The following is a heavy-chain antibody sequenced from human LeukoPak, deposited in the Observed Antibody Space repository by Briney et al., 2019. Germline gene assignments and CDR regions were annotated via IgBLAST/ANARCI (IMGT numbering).Heavy chain of an antibody. CDR2: IWSDGTNK. V-gene: IGHV3-33*01. J-gene: IGHJ3*02. Sequence: GGSLRLSCGASGFXFSSYAMHWVRQAPGKGLEWVAVIWSDGTNKYYSDSVKGRFTISRDDSKNTLYLQMNSLRAEDTAVYYCARGSLLAFDIWGQGTMVTVSS. CDR1: GFXFSSYA. CDR3: ARGSLLAFDI.